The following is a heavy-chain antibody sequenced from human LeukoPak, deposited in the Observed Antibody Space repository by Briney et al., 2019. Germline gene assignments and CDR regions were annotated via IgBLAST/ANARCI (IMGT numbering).Heavy chain of an antibody. J-gene: IGHJ4*02. Sequence: GASVTVSCTASGYTFTSYGISWVRQAPGQGLEWMGWISAYNGNTNYAQNRQGRVTMTTDTSTSTAYMELRGLRSDDTAVYYCAREDRWYADNWGQGTLVTVSS. CDR3: AREDRWYADN. D-gene: IGHD4-23*01. CDR1: GYTFTSYG. V-gene: IGHV1-18*01. CDR2: ISAYNGNT.